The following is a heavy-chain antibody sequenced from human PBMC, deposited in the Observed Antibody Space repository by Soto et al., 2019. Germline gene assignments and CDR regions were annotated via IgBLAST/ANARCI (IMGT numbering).Heavy chain of an antibody. CDR2: IYYSGTT. CDR3: ARHRGYYDILTGYYTELNFDY. D-gene: IGHD3-9*01. CDR1: GGSISSSSYY. J-gene: IGHJ4*02. Sequence: PSETLSLTGTVSGGSISSSSYYWGWIRRPPGKGLEWIGSIYYSGTTYYNPSLKSRVTISVDTSKNQFSLKLSSVTAADTAVYYCARHRGYYDILTGYYTELNFDYWGQGTLVTVSS. V-gene: IGHV4-39*01.